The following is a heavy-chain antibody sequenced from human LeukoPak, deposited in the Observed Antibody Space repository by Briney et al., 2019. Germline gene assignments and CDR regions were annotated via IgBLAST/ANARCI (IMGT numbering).Heavy chain of an antibody. J-gene: IGHJ6*02. CDR2: ISGGGGST. CDR3: AKDRRIAAAGLCYYGMDV. Sequence: GGSLRLSCAASGYTFSSYAMSWVRQAPGKGLEWVSAISGGGGSTYYADSVKGRFTISRDNSKNTLYLQMNSLRAEDTAVYYCAKDRRIAAAGLCYYGMDVWGQGTTVAVSS. D-gene: IGHD6-13*01. CDR1: GYTFSSYA. V-gene: IGHV3-23*01.